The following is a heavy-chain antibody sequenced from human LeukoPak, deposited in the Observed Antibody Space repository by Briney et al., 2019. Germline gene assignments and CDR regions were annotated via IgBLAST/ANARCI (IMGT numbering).Heavy chain of an antibody. J-gene: IGHJ4*02. CDR1: GGSISSSSYY. CDR2: IYYSGST. D-gene: IGHD6-19*01. Sequence: PSETLSLTCTVSGGSISSSSYYWGWIRQPPGKGLEWIGSIYYSGSTYYNPSLKSRVTISVDTSKNQFSLKLSSVTAADTAVYYCAIDSSSGWYMGDFDYWGQGTLVTVSS. V-gene: IGHV4-39*07. CDR3: AIDSSSGWYMGDFDY.